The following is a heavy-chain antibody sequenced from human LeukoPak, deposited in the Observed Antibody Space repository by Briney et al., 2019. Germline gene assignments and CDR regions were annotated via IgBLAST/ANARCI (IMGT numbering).Heavy chain of an antibody. J-gene: IGHJ4*02. D-gene: IGHD3-3*01. CDR3: AKDLDDFWSGYYNY. Sequence: PGGSLRLSCAASGFTFSSSWMHWVRQAPEKGLVWVSRINSDGSSTYYADSVKGRFTISRDNSKNTLYLQMNSLRAEDTAVYYCAKDLDDFWSGYYNYWGQGTLVTVSS. V-gene: IGHV3-74*01. CDR2: INSDGSST. CDR1: GFTFSSSW.